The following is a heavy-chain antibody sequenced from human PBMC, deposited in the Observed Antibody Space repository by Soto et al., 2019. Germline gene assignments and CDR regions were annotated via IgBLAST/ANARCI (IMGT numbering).Heavy chain of an antibody. CDR3: AASRGFYEAMDA. Sequence: QVQLVQSGAEVKKPGSSVKVSCTASGGAFRNYAVSWVRQAPGQGLEWMGAVMPTFGAGVYAQKFQGRLTIFADESTNTAYLNGSSLTFGDTAIYYCAASRGFYEAMDAWGQGTTLTVSS. D-gene: IGHD3-22*01. J-gene: IGHJ6*02. CDR2: VMPTFGAG. V-gene: IGHV1-69*01. CDR1: GGAFRNYA.